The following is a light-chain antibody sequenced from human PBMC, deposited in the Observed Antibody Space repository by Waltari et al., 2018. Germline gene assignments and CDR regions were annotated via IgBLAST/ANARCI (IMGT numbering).Light chain of an antibody. CDR2: AAS. J-gene: IGKJ5*01. Sequence: IRLTQSPSSLSASVGDRVTITCRAKQGIISILAWYQHKPGKAPKLLISAASTLQSRVPFRFSGSGSGTDFTLSISSLQPEYFATYYCQQQKSYPITFGQGTRLEIK. CDR3: QQQKSYPIT. CDR1: QGIISI. V-gene: IGKV1-9*01.